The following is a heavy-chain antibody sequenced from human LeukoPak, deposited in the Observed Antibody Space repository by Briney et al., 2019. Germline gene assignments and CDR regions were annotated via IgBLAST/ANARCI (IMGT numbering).Heavy chain of an antibody. CDR1: GFTFTSSA. CDR2: IVVGSGNT. CDR3: AAGQVYCSSTSCYKGYYYYYMDV. V-gene: IGHV1-58*02. Sequence: ASVKVSCKASGFTFTSSAMQWVRQARGQLLEWIGWIVVGSGNTNYAQKFQERVTITRDMSTSTAYMELSSLRSEDTAVYYCAAGQVYCSSTSCYKGYYYYYMDVWGKGTTVTVSS. J-gene: IGHJ6*03. D-gene: IGHD2-2*02.